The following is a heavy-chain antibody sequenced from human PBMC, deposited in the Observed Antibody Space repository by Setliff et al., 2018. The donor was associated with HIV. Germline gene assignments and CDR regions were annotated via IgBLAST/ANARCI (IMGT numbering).Heavy chain of an antibody. CDR3: ARVSSGTYYSEFYYYMDV. CDR1: GGSINNYH. D-gene: IGHD1-26*01. CDR2: VYYVGDT. J-gene: IGHJ6*03. Sequence: TSETLSLTCTVSGGSINNYHWSWVRQSPGKGLEWIAYVYYVGDTNYNPSLKSRVTVSVDTSKNQFSLKLTSVAAADTAVYYCARVSSGTYYSEFYYYMDVWGKGTTVTVSS. V-gene: IGHV4-59*01.